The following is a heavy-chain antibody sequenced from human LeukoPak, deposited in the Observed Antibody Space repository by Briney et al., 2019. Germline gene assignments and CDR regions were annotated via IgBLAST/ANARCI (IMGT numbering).Heavy chain of an antibody. V-gene: IGHV1-18*01. CDR3: ARVHQFGFSIVVVVAATQGGYAFDI. J-gene: IGHJ3*02. Sequence: GASVKVSCKASGYIFSSYGIGWVRQAPGRGLEWMAWISGYNGNTNYAQKLQGRVTMTTDTSTSTAYMELRSLRSDDTAVYYCARVHQFGFSIVVVVAATQGGYAFDIWGQGTMVTVSS. CDR1: GYIFSSYG. CDR2: ISGYNGNT. D-gene: IGHD2-15*01.